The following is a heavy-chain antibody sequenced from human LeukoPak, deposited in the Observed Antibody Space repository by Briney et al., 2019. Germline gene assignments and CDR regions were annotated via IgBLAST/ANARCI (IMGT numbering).Heavy chain of an antibody. CDR2: ISYDGSNK. Sequence: GGSLRLSCAASGFTFSSYAMHWVRQAPGKGLEWVAVISYDGSNKYYADSVKGRFTISRDNSKNTLYLQMNSLRAEDTAVYYCAKTSMITFGGVIDDAFDIWGQGTMVTVSS. CDR1: GFTFSSYA. D-gene: IGHD3-16*02. V-gene: IGHV3-30*18. J-gene: IGHJ3*02. CDR3: AKTSMITFGGVIDDAFDI.